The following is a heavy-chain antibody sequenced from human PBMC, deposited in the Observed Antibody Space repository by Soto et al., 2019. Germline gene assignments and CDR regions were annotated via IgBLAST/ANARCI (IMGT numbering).Heavy chain of an antibody. D-gene: IGHD2-2*01. CDR2: ISGSGGST. J-gene: IGHJ4*02. Sequence: EVQLLESGGGLVQPGGSLRLSCAASGFTFSSYAMSWVRQAPGKGLEWVSAISGSGGSTYYADSVKGRFTISRDNSKNTLYLQMNSLRAEDTAVYYCAKSESSNFVVVPAARNYFDYWGQGTLVTVSS. CDR3: AKSESSNFVVVPAARNYFDY. V-gene: IGHV3-23*01. CDR1: GFTFSSYA.